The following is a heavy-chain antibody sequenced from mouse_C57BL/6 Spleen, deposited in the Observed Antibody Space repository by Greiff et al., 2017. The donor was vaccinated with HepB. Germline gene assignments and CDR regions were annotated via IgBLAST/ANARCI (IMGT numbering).Heavy chain of an antibody. J-gene: IGHJ3*01. CDR1: GYTFTSYW. D-gene: IGHD1-1*01. V-gene: IGHV1-61*01. CDR3: ARFHYYYGSSYTFAY. Sequence: QVQLQQPGAELVRPGSSVKLSCKASGYTFTSYWMDWVKQRPGQGLEWIGNIYPSDSETHYNQKFKDKATLTVDKSSSTAYMQLSSLTSEDSAVYYCARFHYYYGSSYTFAYWGQGTLVTVSA. CDR2: IYPSDSET.